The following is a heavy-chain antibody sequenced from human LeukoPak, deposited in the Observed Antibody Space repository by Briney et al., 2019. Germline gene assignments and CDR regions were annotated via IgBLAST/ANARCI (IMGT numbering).Heavy chain of an antibody. V-gene: IGHV3-11*01. D-gene: IGHD4-17*01. Sequence: AGSLLLSCSASGFTFISNCMSWFRQAPGKGLEWVSDIISSGSTIYYADSVKGRFTISRDNAKNSLYLQMNSLIAEDTAVYYCARVGDYSKTYYYYYYMDVWGKGTTVTISS. CDR2: IISSGSTI. CDR1: GFTFISNC. CDR3: ARVGDYSKTYYYYYYMDV. J-gene: IGHJ6*03.